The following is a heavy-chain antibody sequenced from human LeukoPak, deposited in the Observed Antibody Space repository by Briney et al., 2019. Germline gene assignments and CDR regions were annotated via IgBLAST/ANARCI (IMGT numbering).Heavy chain of an antibody. J-gene: IGHJ1*01. CDR1: GFTFSSYA. CDR3: AKAVTTMIVVVSGYFQH. D-gene: IGHD3-22*01. V-gene: IGHV3-23*01. CDR2: ISGSGGST. Sequence: GGSLRLSCAASGFTFSSYAMSWVRQAPGKGLEWVSAISGSGGSTYYADSVKGRFTISRDNSKNTLYLQMNSLRAEGTAVYYCAKAVTTMIVVVSGYFQHWGQGTLVTVSS.